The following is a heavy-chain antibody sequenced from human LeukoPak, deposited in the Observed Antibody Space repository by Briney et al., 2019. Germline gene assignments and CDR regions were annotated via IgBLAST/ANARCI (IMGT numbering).Heavy chain of an antibody. CDR1: SDSISNSAYH. Sequence: SETLSLTCTVSSDSISNSAYHWGWIRQPPGRGLEWIGTIYYSRGTYYNPSLKSRVTISVDTSMNQFSLKLSFVTTADTAVYYCARALGYCSGGSCTRGYNWFDPWGQGTLVTVPS. V-gene: IGHV4-39*01. D-gene: IGHD2-15*01. J-gene: IGHJ5*02. CDR3: ARALGYCSGGSCTRGYNWFDP. CDR2: IYYSRGT.